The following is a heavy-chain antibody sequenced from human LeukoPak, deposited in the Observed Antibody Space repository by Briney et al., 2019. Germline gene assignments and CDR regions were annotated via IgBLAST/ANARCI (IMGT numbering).Heavy chain of an antibody. J-gene: IGHJ4*02. CDR3: ARDLYYSGTTGPFDY. CDR1: GFTFSSYG. Sequence: GRSLRLSCAASGFTFSSYGMHWVRQAPGKGLEWVAVIWYDGSNKYYADSVKGRFTICRDNSKNTLYLQMNSLRAEDTAVYYCARDLYYSGTTGPFDYWGQGTLVTVSS. V-gene: IGHV3-33*01. CDR2: IWYDGSNK. D-gene: IGHD1-26*01.